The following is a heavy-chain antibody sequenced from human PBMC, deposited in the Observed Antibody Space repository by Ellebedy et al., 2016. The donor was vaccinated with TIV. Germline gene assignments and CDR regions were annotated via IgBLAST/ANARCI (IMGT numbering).Heavy chain of an antibody. CDR3: ATVSYNRPGSIIGHFFDY. J-gene: IGHJ4*02. D-gene: IGHD3-10*01. CDR2: IYYSGRT. CDR1: GGSISSSGYY. V-gene: IGHV4-39*07. Sequence: SETLSLTXTVSGGSISSSGYYWGWIRQPPGKGLEWIGSIYYSGRTHYNPSLKSRVTISVDTSKNQFSLKLRSVTAADTAVYYCATVSYNRPGSIIGHFFDYWGQGTLVTVSS.